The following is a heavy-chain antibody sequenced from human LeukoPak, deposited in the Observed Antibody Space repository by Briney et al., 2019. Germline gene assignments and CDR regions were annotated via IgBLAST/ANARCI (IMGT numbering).Heavy chain of an antibody. J-gene: IGHJ3*02. Sequence: PGGPLRLSCEASGFILKNHWMTWVRQAPGKGLEWVANINQDGSEKFYVDSVKGRFTISRDNSKNSLFLQLNSLRAEDTAVYYCARVWQYYYDYSAFDIWGQGTMVTVS. V-gene: IGHV3-7*01. D-gene: IGHD3-16*01. CDR1: GFILKNHW. CDR2: INQDGSEK. CDR3: ARVWQYYYDYSAFDI.